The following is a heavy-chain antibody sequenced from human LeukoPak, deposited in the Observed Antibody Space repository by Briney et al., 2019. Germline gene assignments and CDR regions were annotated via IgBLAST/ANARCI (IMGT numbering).Heavy chain of an antibody. CDR1: GGSISSGSYY. D-gene: IGHD4-11*01. Sequence: SQTLSLTCTVSGGSISSGSYYWSWIRQPAGKGLEWIGRIYTSGSTNYNPSLKSRVTISVDTSKNQFSLKLSSVTAADTAVYYCARGPRPNDYSNYVRWFDPWGQGTLVTVSS. V-gene: IGHV4-61*02. CDR2: IYTSGST. J-gene: IGHJ5*02. CDR3: ARGPRPNDYSNYVRWFDP.